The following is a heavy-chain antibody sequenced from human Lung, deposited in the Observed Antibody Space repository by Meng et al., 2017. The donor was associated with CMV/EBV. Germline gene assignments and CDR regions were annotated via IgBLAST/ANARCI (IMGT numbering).Heavy chain of an antibody. CDR2: INPNSGGT. CDR1: GYTFNGYN. V-gene: IGHV1-2*02. D-gene: IGHD3/OR15-3a*01. CDR3: ARLFHTILGTGYYYGMDV. J-gene: IGHJ6*02. Sequence: SVKVSXKASGYTFNGYNMHWVRQAPGQGLEWMGWINPNSGGTNYAQRFQGRVTLTIDTSISTAYMELSRLKSDDTAVYFCARLFHTILGTGYYYGMDVWDQGXTVTVSS.